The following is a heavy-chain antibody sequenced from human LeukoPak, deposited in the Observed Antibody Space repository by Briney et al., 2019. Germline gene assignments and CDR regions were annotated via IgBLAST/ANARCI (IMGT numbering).Heavy chain of an antibody. Sequence: GGTLRLSCAASGFTFSSYGMTWVRQAPGKGLEWVSSISGSGGTTYYADSVRGRFTISRDNSKNTLYLQMNSLRAEDAAVYFCAKAPVTSCRGAYCYPFDSWGQGTLVTVSS. V-gene: IGHV3-23*01. CDR2: ISGSGGTT. CDR1: GFTFSSYG. D-gene: IGHD2-21*01. CDR3: AKAPVTSCRGAYCYPFDS. J-gene: IGHJ4*02.